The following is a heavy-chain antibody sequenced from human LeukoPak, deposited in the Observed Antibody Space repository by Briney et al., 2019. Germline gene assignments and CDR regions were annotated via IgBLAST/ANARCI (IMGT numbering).Heavy chain of an antibody. V-gene: IGHV4-39*07. Sequence: SETLSLTCTVSGGSISSSSYYWGWIRQPPGKGLEWIGSIYYSGSTYYNPSLKSRVTISVDTSKNQFSLKLSSVPAADTAVYYCARDGSFDAFDIWGQGTMVTVSS. CDR1: GGSISSSSYY. CDR3: ARDGSFDAFDI. CDR2: IYYSGST. J-gene: IGHJ3*02. D-gene: IGHD2-2*03.